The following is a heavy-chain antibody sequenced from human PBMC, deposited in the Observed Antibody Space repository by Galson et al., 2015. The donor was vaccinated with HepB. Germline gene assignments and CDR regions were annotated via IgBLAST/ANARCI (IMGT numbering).Heavy chain of an antibody. CDR2: VDPEDGET. CDR3: ATLPREYSSSWTGVDY. Sequence: SVKVSCKVSGYTLTKLSMHWVRQAPGKGLEWMGGVDPEDGETIYAQKFQGRVTMTEDTSTDTAYMELSSLRSEDTAVYYCATLPREYSSSWTGVDYWGQGTLVTVS. D-gene: IGHD6-13*01. V-gene: IGHV1-24*01. CDR1: GYTLTKLS. J-gene: IGHJ4*02.